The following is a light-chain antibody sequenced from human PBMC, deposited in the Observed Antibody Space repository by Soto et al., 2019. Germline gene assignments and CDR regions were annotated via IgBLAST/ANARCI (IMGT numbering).Light chain of an antibody. J-gene: IGLJ2*01. CDR2: GDS. CDR3: QSYDSSLSGQGV. CDR1: SSNIGAGYD. Sequence: QSVLTQPPSVSRAPGQRVTISCTGSSSNIGAGYDVHWYQQLPGTAPKLLIYGDSNRPSGVPDRFSGSKSGTSASLAITGLQPEDEADYYCQSYDSSLSGQGVFGGGTKVTVL. V-gene: IGLV1-40*01.